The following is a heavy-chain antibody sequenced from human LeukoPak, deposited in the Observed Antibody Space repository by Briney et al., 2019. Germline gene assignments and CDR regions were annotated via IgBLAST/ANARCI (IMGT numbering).Heavy chain of an antibody. D-gene: IGHD3-22*01. CDR3: ARAYDSSGYYFFWFDP. CDR1: GYTFTGYY. J-gene: IGHJ5*02. V-gene: IGHV1-2*02. Sequence: ASVKVSCKASGYTFTGYYMHWVRQAPGQGLEWMGWINPNSGGTNYAQKFQGRVTMTRDTSISTAYMELSRLRSDDTAVYYCARAYDSSGYYFFWFDPWGQGTPVTVSS. CDR2: INPNSGGT.